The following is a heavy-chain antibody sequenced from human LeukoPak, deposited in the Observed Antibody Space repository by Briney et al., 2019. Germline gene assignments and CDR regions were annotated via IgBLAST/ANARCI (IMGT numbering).Heavy chain of an antibody. CDR3: ARGRAHVVVPAAYYYGMDV. J-gene: IGHJ6*02. CDR1: GGSFSGYY. CDR2: INHSGST. Sequence: KPSETLSLTCAVYGGSFSGYYWSWIRQPPGKGLEWIGEINHSGSTNYNPSLKSRVTISVDTSKNQFSLKLSSVTAADTAVYYCARGRAHVVVPAAYYYGMDVWGQGTTVTVSS. D-gene: IGHD2-2*01. V-gene: IGHV4-34*01.